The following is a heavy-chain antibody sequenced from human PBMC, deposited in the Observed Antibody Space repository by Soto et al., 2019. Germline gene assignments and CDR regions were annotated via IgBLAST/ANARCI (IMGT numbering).Heavy chain of an antibody. CDR2: VYDSGST. CDR3: ASPGVVRTNAFDI. J-gene: IGHJ3*02. V-gene: IGHV4-4*02. Sequence: PSETLSLTCAVSGGSISSNIWWSWVRQPPGKGLEWIGEVYDSGSTNYNPSLKSRVTISVDKSKNQFSLKLSSVTAADTAVYYCASPGVVRTNAFDIWGQGTMVTVSS. CDR1: GGSISSNIW. D-gene: IGHD3-3*01.